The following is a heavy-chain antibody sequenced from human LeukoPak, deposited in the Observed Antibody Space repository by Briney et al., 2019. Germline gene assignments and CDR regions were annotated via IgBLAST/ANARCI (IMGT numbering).Heavy chain of an antibody. CDR1: GFTFRGNL. J-gene: IGHJ3*01. CDR3: ARESSSRRFVFDV. V-gene: IGHV3-30*15. D-gene: IGHD6-13*01. CDR2: SSSDGGEQ. Sequence: GGSLRLSCAASGFTFRGNLLHWVRQAPGKGLEWVAGSSSDGGEQYYADSVKGRFTFYRDNSKSTLFLQMSSLRHDDTAVYYCARESSSRRFVFDVWGQGTLVTVSS.